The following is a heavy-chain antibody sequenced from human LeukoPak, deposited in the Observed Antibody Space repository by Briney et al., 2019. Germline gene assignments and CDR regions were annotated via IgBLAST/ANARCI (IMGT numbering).Heavy chain of an antibody. Sequence: PSETLSLTCTVSGGSISSGSYYWSWIRQPAGKGLEWIGRIYTSGSTDYNPSLKSRVTISVDTSKNQFSLKLSSATAADTAVYYCARVGGYYDSSGFDPHYYYYYYMDVWGKGATVTVSS. V-gene: IGHV4-61*02. CDR3: ARVGGYYDSSGFDPHYYYYYYMDV. D-gene: IGHD3-22*01. CDR2: IYTSGST. J-gene: IGHJ6*03. CDR1: GGSISSGSYY.